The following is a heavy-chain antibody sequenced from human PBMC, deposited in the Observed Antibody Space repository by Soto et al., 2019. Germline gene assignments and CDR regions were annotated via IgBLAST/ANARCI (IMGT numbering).Heavy chain of an antibody. J-gene: IGHJ6*02. CDR3: TTEFGDRIDYYNGMDV. CDR1: GGTIRTFS. CDR2: VIPIFGTT. V-gene: IGHV1-69*01. Sequence: QGQLLQSGAEVKKPGSSVKISCKASGGTIRTFSINWVRQAPGQGLEWVGGVIPIFGTTNYAQKFQSRVTITADEASNTANTELNSLRSENTGVYFCTTEFGDRIDYYNGMDVWGQGTTVTVSS. D-gene: IGHD4-17*01.